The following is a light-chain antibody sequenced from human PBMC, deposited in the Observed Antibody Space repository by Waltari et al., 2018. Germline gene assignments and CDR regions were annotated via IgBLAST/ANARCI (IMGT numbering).Light chain of an antibody. CDR2: DAF. Sequence: EIVLTQSTVTLPLSPGERATLSCRASQNIQTFLAWYQHRPGQPPRLLIYDAFYRATGIPARFSGSGSGTDFTLSISSLEPEDFAVYFCQQRSDWPPFTFGPGTRVDI. CDR1: QNIQTF. CDR3: QQRSDWPPFT. V-gene: IGKV3-11*01. J-gene: IGKJ3*01.